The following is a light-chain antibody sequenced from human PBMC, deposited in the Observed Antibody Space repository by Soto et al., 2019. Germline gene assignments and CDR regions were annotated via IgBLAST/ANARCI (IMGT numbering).Light chain of an antibody. Sequence: EIVLTQSPGTLSLSVGERVTLSCRASQSVSSYLAWYQQTPGQAPSLLIYDTSNRDTGTPDRFSGSGSGTDFTLTISRLESEDFTVYYCQQYGSSPLTFGGGTTVEIK. CDR1: QSVSSY. V-gene: IGKV3-20*01. J-gene: IGKJ4*01. CDR3: QQYGSSPLT. CDR2: DTS.